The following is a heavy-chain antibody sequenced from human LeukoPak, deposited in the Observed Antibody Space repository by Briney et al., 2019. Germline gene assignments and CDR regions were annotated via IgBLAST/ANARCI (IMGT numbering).Heavy chain of an antibody. CDR1: GFTFINAW. CDR3: AKDLYDIFYNDAFDI. Sequence: GGSLRLSCAASGFTFINAWMAWVRQAPGKGLEWVSGISGSGGNTYYADSVKGRFTISRDNSKNTLYLQMNSLRAEDTAVYYCAKDLYDIFYNDAFDIWGQGTMVTVSS. D-gene: IGHD3-9*01. CDR2: ISGSGGNT. J-gene: IGHJ3*02. V-gene: IGHV3-23*01.